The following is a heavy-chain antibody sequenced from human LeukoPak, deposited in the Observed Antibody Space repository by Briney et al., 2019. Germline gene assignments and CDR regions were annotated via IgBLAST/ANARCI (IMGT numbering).Heavy chain of an antibody. V-gene: IGHV3-30*02. CDR1: GFTFRNYG. CDR3: AKDPGASVSGFHIDV. D-gene: IGHD2-8*02. Sequence: PGGSLRLSCAASGFTFRNYGMHWVRQATGKGLEWVSFIWSDGNNRFYADSVKGRFTISRDNSKNMLYLQMDTLRAEDTALYYCAKDPGASVSGFHIDVWGKGTTVIVSS. J-gene: IGHJ6*03. CDR2: IWSDGNNR.